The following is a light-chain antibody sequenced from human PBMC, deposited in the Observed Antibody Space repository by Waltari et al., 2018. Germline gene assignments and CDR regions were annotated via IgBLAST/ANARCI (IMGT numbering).Light chain of an antibody. Sequence: QSALTQPASVSGPPGQPLHISCPWTRGAFGRSHYVLWYHQRPGKAPNVMIYDVIKRPSGVSNRCSGSKSGNTASLTISGRQADDEADYYCTSYESGGTWVFGGGTKVTV. V-gene: IGLV2-14*03. CDR2: DVI. CDR3: TSYESGGTWV. CDR1: RGAFGRSHY. J-gene: IGLJ3*02.